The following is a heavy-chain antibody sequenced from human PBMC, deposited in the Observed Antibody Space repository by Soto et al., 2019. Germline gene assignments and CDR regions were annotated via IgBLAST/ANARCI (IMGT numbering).Heavy chain of an antibody. D-gene: IGHD2-8*01. CDR3: AREIMPLTNDWYFDL. CDR1: GGSISSYY. J-gene: IGHJ2*01. V-gene: IGHV4-59*12. CDR2: IFDSGST. Sequence: SETLSLTCTVSGGSISSYYWSWIRQPPGKGLEWIGHIFDSGSTYYNPSLKSRLTIAVDTSKNQFSLRLSSVTAADTAVYYCAREIMPLTNDWYFDLWGRGTLVTVSS.